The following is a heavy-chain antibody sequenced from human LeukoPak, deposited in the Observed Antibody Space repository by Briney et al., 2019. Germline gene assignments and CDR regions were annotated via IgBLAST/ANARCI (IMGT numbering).Heavy chain of an antibody. Sequence: GGSLRLSCEASGFSFSSYEMNWVRQAPGKGLEWVSSITTSSSYIYYADSVKGRFTISRDNAKNSLYLQMNSLRAEDTAVYYCARHVVALGFDYWGQGTLVTVSS. D-gene: IGHD3-22*01. CDR1: GFSFSSYE. CDR2: ITTSSSYI. V-gene: IGHV3-21*01. CDR3: ARHVVALGFDY. J-gene: IGHJ4*02.